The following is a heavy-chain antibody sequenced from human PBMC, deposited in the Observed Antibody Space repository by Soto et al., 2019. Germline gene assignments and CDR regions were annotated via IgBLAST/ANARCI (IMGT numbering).Heavy chain of an antibody. Sequence: PSETLSLTCTVSGGSISSGGYYWSWIRQHPGKGLEWIGYIYYSGSTYYNPSLKSRVTLSVDSSRGQFSLRLSSVTAADTAVYYCARTVLGPDLLADSFVDYYYYMDVWGQGTTVTVSS. CDR1: GGSISSGGYY. J-gene: IGHJ6*03. CDR2: IYYSGST. V-gene: IGHV4-30-4*08. D-gene: IGHD3-9*01. CDR3: ARTVLGPDLLADSFVDYYYYMDV.